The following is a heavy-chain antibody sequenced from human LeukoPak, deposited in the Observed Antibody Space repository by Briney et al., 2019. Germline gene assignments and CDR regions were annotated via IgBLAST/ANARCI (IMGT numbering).Heavy chain of an antibody. V-gene: IGHV3-30-3*01. CDR1: GFAFSSYA. CDR3: ARDRVVGTIAFDAFDI. Sequence: GGSLRLSCAASGFAFSSYAMHWVSQAPGKGLGWVAVISYDGSKEYYADSVKGRSTISRDNSENTLYLQINSLRVEDTAVYYCARDRVVGTIAFDAFDIWGQGTMVTVSS. J-gene: IGHJ3*02. CDR2: ISYDGSKE. D-gene: IGHD2-15*01.